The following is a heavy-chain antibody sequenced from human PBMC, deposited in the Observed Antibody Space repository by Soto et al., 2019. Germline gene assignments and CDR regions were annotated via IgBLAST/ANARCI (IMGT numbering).Heavy chain of an antibody. V-gene: IGHV1-2*02. CDR3: ARIKWGLDYHSGMDV. CDR1: GYTFSDYF. Sequence: ASVKVSCKASGYTFSDYFIQRLRQAPGQGLEWVAWINPKTAATNYAKKFQDRVTVTSDTSFSTAYLELTRLRPDDTALYYCARIKWGLDYHSGMDVWGQGTAVTVSS. J-gene: IGHJ6*02. D-gene: IGHD1-26*01. CDR2: INPKTAAT.